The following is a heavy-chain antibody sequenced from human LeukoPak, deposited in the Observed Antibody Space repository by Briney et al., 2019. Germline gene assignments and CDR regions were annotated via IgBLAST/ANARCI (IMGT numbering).Heavy chain of an antibody. Sequence: PSGTLSLTCTVSGASISNDAWWAWVRQPPGQGLEWVAEISHSETTYYNPSLKSRAAISLDNSRNQFSLYLNSVTAADTAVYFCARRKRDFGGAQYYYDSWGQGTLVTVSS. J-gene: IGHJ4*02. CDR2: ISHSETT. CDR3: ARRKRDFGGAQYYYDS. D-gene: IGHD3-16*01. CDR1: GASISNDAW. V-gene: IGHV4-4*02.